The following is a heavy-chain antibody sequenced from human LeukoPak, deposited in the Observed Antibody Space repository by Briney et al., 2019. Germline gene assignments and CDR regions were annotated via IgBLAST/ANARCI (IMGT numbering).Heavy chain of an antibody. D-gene: IGHD3-10*01. V-gene: IGHV1-2*02. CDR1: GYTFTGYH. Sequence: ASVKVSCKASGYTFTGYHIHWVRQAPGHVLEWMGCINPNSGGTNFGPKFHGRVSMTRDTSVNTVYMELNSLRSDDTAVYYCARGDKKENLSGPSGYFDPWGQGTLVTVSS. J-gene: IGHJ5*02. CDR3: ARGDKKENLSGPSGYFDP. CDR2: INPNSGGT.